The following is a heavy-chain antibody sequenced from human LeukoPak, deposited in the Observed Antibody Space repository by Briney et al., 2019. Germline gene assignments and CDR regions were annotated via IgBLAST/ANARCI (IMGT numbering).Heavy chain of an antibody. CDR3: ARGLGYCSSTSCYLGDYYYYGMDV. CDR1: GGSFSGYY. CDR2: INHSGRT. Sequence: SETLSLTCAVYGGSFSGYYWSWIRQPPGKGLEWIGEINHSGRTNYNPSLKSRFTISVDTSKNQFSLKLSSVTAADTAVDYCARGLGYCSSTSCYLGDYYYYGMDVWGQGTTVTVSS. D-gene: IGHD2-2*01. V-gene: IGHV4-34*01. J-gene: IGHJ6*02.